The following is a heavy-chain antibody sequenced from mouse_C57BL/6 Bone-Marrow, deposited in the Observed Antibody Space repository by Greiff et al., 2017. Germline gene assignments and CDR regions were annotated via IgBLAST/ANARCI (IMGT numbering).Heavy chain of an antibody. D-gene: IGHD4-1*01. CDR1: GYTFTSYW. CDR3: ARSGPLGRSFDY. CDR2: IYPTSGRT. J-gene: IGHJ2*01. V-gene: IGHV1-55*01. Sequence: VQLQQPGAELVKPGASVKMSCKASGYTFTSYWITWVKQRPGQGLELIGDIYPTSGRTNYNEKFKSKAILTVDTSSNTAYMQRSSLTSEDSAVFYGARSGPLGRSFDYWGQGTTRTVSS.